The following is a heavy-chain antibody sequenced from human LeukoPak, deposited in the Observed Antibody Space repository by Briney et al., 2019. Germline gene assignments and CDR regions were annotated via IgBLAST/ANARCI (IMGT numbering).Heavy chain of an antibody. CDR3: ARSADFGVVIIPYAFDI. CDR2: IIPIFGTA. CDR1: GGTFSSYA. D-gene: IGHD3-3*01. Sequence: EASVKVSCKASGGTFSSYAISWVRQAPGQGLEWMGGIIPIFGTANYAQKFQGRVTITADESTSTAYMELSSLRSEDTAVYYCARSADFGVVIIPYAFDIWGQGTMVTVSS. V-gene: IGHV1-69*13. J-gene: IGHJ3*02.